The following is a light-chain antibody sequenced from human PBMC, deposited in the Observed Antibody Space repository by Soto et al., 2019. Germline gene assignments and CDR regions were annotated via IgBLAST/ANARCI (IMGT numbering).Light chain of an antibody. Sequence: DIQMTQSPSTLSASVGDRVIITCRASQSISSWVAWYQQKPGKAPKLLITKASSLESGVPSRFSGSGSATEFTLTISSLQPDDFATYYCQQYDSFLSFGGGTKVEIK. CDR1: QSISSW. V-gene: IGKV1-5*03. J-gene: IGKJ4*01. CDR2: KAS. CDR3: QQYDSFLS.